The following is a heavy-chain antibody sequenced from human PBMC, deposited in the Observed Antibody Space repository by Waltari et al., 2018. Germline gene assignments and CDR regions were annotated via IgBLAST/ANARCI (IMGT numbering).Heavy chain of an antibody. CDR1: GGSISTNYN. V-gene: IGHV4-39*07. CDR3: GRVAFGDDGGYFQH. J-gene: IGHJ1*01. D-gene: IGHD4-17*01. Sequence: QLQLQESGPGLVKPSETLSLTCTVSGGSISTNYNWARIRQPPGKGLEWMGNMQYRGSTFYNPSLKSRVTISLDTSMNQFSLRLTSVNAADTALYFCGRVAFGDDGGYFQHWGQGTLVTISS. CDR2: MQYRGST.